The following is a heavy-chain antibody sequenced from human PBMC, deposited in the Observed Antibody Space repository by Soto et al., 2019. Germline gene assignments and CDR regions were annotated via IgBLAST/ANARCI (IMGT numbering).Heavy chain of an antibody. J-gene: IGHJ4*02. CDR3: ARSSVRGWSY. CDR1: GGSFSGYY. Sequence: PSETLSLTCAVYGGSFSGYYWTWIRQPPGKGLEWIGEITHSGSTNYNPSLKSRVTISVDTSKNQFSLNLNSVTAADTAVYYCARSSVRGWSYWGQGTPVTVSS. CDR2: ITHSGST. D-gene: IGHD3-10*02. V-gene: IGHV4-34*01.